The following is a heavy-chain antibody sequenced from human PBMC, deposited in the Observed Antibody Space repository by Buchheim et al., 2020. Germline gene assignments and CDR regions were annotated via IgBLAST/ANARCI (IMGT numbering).Heavy chain of an antibody. Sequence: QVQLVQSGAEVKKPGASVKVSCKASGYTFTGYYMHWVRQAPGQGLEWMGWINPNSGGTNYAQKFQGWVTMTRDTSISTAYMELSRLRSDDTAVYYCARASSPSEPARFWFLELNVWGQGTT. D-gene: IGHD3-3*01. V-gene: IGHV1-2*04. CDR1: GYTFTGYY. CDR3: ARASSPSEPARFWFLELNV. CDR2: INPNSGGT. J-gene: IGHJ6*02.